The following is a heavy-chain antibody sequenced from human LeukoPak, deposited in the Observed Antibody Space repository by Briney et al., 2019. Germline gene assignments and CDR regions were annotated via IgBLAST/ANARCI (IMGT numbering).Heavy chain of an antibody. D-gene: IGHD3-16*02. Sequence: GGSLRLSCAASGFTFSTYSMNWVRQAPGKGLEGVSSISSSSSYIYYADSVKGRFTISRDDAKNSLYLQMSSLRAEDSAMYYCARGGLYDYVWGSYRPLDYWGQGTLVTVSS. CDR3: ARGGLYDYVWGSYRPLDY. CDR2: ISSSSSYI. J-gene: IGHJ4*02. V-gene: IGHV3-21*01. CDR1: GFTFSTYS.